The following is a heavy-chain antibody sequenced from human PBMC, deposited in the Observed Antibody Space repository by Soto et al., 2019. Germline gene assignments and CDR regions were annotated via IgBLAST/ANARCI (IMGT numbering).Heavy chain of an antibody. V-gene: IGHV4-34*01. CDR3: ASASWVHPHYYYYYYGMDV. CDR1: GGSFSGYY. CDR2: INHSGST. D-gene: IGHD2-2*01. J-gene: IGHJ6*02. Sequence: SETLSLTCAVYGGSFSGYYWSWIRQPPGKALEWIGEINHSGSTNYNPSLKSRVTISVDTSKNQFSLKLSSVTAADTAVYYCASASWVHPHYYYYYYGMDVWGQGTTVTVSS.